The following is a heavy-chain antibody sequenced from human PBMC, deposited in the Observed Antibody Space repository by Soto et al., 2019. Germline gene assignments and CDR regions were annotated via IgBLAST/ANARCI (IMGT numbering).Heavy chain of an antibody. V-gene: IGHV4-34*01. J-gene: IGHJ4*02. CDR1: GGSFSGYY. Sequence: QVQLQQWGAGLLKPSETLSLTCAVYGGSFSGYYWTWIRQPPGTGPEWIGEINHSGSTNYNPSLKSRVTISVDTSKNQSSLKLTSVTAADTAVYYCARDKITGLFDYWGQGTLVTVSS. D-gene: IGHD2-8*02. CDR2: INHSGST. CDR3: ARDKITGLFDY.